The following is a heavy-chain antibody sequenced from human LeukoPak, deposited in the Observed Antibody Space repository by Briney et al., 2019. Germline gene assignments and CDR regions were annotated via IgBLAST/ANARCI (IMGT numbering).Heavy chain of an antibody. V-gene: IGHV3-30*18. J-gene: IGHJ4*02. CDR2: ISYDGSNK. CDR3: AKGSDYSEKFDY. Sequence: PGGSLRLSCAASGFTFSSYAMSWVRQAPGKGLEWVAVISYDGSNKYYADSVKGRFTISRDNSKNTLYLQMNSLRAEDTAVYYCAKGSDYSEKFDYWGQGTLVTVSS. D-gene: IGHD4-11*01. CDR1: GFTFSSYA.